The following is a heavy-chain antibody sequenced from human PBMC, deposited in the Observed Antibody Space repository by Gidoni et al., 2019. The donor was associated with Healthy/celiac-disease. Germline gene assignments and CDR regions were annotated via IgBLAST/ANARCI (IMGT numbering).Heavy chain of an antibody. J-gene: IGHJ6*02. CDR3: ARAWLRLGYYYGMDV. D-gene: IGHD5-12*01. CDR2: IYTSGST. CDR1: GGPLSSGSYS. V-gene: IGHV4-61*02. Sequence: QVQLQESGPGLVKPSQTLSLTCTVSGGPLSSGSYSWSGIRQPAGKGLEWIGRIYTSGSTNYNPSLKSRVTISVDTSKNQFSLKLSSVTAADTAVYYCARAWLRLGYYYGMDVWGQGTTVTVSS.